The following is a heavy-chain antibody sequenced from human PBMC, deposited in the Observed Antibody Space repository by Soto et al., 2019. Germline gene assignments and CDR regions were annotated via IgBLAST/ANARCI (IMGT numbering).Heavy chain of an antibody. D-gene: IGHD2-2*01. CDR3: ARDRDCNSTNCPANWFDP. CDR1: GFTFSSYA. CDR2: ISYGGTSI. V-gene: IGHV3-30*04. J-gene: IGHJ5*02. Sequence: QVQLVESGGGVVQPGRSLRLSCAASGFTFSSYAMHWVRQAPGKGLEWVALISYGGTSIYYADSVKGRFTISKDNPKNTLFLQRNRLRAEDTAIYYCARDRDCNSTNCPANWFDPWGQGTLVTVSS.